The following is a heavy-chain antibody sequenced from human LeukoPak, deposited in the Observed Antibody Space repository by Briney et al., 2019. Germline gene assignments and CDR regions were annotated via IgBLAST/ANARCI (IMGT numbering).Heavy chain of an antibody. Sequence: GASVEVSCKASGYTFTSYGINWVRQATGQGLEWMGWMNPNSGNTGYAQKFQGRVTMTRNTSISTAYMELSSLRSEDTAVYYCATCRDGYPEGCYFDYWGQGTLVTVSS. CDR3: ATCRDGYPEGCYFDY. CDR2: MNPNSGNT. CDR1: GYTFTSYG. J-gene: IGHJ4*02. D-gene: IGHD5-24*01. V-gene: IGHV1-8*01.